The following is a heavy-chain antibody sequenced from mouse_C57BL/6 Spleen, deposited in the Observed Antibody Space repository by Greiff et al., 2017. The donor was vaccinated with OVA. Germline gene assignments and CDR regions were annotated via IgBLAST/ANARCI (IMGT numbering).Heavy chain of an antibody. V-gene: IGHV6-6*01. CDR2: IRNKANNHAT. CDR1: GFTFSDAW. J-gene: IGHJ1*03. CDR3: TPGGSSPHWYFDV. Sequence: DVKVEESGGGLVQPGGSMKLSCAASGFTFSDAWMDWVRQSPEKGLEWVAEIRNKANNHATYYAESVKGRFTISRDDSKSSVYLQMNSLRAEDTGIYYCTPGGSSPHWYFDVWGTGTTVTVSS. D-gene: IGHD1-1*01.